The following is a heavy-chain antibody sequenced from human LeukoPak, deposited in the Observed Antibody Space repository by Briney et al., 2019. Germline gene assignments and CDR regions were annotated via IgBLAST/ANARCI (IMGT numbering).Heavy chain of an antibody. CDR1: GGSISGYY. D-gene: IGHD5-24*01. J-gene: IGHJ4*02. Sequence: PSETLSLTCTVSGGSISGYYWTWIRQPPGKGLEWIGYIYDSGSTNQNPSLKSRVTISLDTSKNQFSLKLNSVTTADTAVYCCARSRDAYILGHWGQGILVTVSS. V-gene: IGHV4-59*01. CDR3: ARSRDAYILGH. CDR2: IYDSGST.